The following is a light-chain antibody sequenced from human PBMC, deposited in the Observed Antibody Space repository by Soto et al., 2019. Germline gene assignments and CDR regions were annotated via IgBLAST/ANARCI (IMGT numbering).Light chain of an antibody. CDR2: STY. CDR3: AAWDDSLNGVV. J-gene: IGLJ7*01. Sequence: QSVLTQPPSASGTPGQRVTISCSGSSSNIGSKAVNWFQQLPGTAPKLVIYSTYQRPSGVPDRVSGSKSGTSASLAISGLQSDDEADYYCAAWDDSLNGVVFGGGTQLTVL. V-gene: IGLV1-44*01. CDR1: SSNIGSKA.